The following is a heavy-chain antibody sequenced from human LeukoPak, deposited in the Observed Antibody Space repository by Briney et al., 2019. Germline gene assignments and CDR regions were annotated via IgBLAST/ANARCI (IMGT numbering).Heavy chain of an antibody. CDR1: GGSISSSNW. Sequence: SETLSLTCAVSGGSISSSNWWSWVRQPPGKGLEWIGEIYHSGNTNYNPSLKSRVTISVDKSKNQFSLKLSSVTAADTAVYYCASNSPYYYYMDVWGKGTTVTVSS. CDR2: IYHSGNT. V-gene: IGHV4-4*02. CDR3: ASNSPYYYYMDV. D-gene: IGHD2/OR15-2a*01. J-gene: IGHJ6*03.